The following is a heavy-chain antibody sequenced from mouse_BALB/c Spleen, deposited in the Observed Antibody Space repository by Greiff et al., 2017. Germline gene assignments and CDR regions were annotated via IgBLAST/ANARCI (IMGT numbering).Heavy chain of an antibody. J-gene: IGHJ3*01. Sequence: VQLQQPGAELVKPGASVKLSCKASGYTFTSYWMHWVKQRPGQGLEWIGEINPSNGRTNYNEKFKSKATLTVDKSSSTAYMQLSSLTSEDSAVYYCAREDRRRTWFAYWGQGTLVTVSA. CDR1: GYTFTSYW. V-gene: IGHV1S81*02. CDR3: AREDRRRTWFAY. CDR2: INPSNGRT.